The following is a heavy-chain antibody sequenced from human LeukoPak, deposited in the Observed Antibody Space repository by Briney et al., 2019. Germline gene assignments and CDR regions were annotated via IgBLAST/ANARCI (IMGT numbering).Heavy chain of an antibody. CDR3: ARDLFPYPYRYSYGYGGGFDC. V-gene: IGHV3-30*01. Sequence: GGSLRLSCAASGFTFSSYWMSWVRQAPGKGLEWVAVISYDGSNKYYADYVKGRFTISRDNSKNTLYLQMNSLRAEDTAVYYCARDLFPYPYRYSYGYGGGFDCWGQGTLVTVSS. CDR1: GFTFSSYW. CDR2: ISYDGSNK. D-gene: IGHD5-18*01. J-gene: IGHJ4*02.